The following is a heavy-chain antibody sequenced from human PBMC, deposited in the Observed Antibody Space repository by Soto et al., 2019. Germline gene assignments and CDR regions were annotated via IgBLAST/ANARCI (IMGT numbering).Heavy chain of an antibody. Sequence: GGSLRLSCAASGFTFSSYAMHWVRQAPGKGLEWVAVISYDGSNKYYADSVKGRFTISRDNSKNTLYLQMNSLRAEDTAVYYCASDPEYYYDSSGYDDYWGQGTLVTVSS. D-gene: IGHD3-22*01. J-gene: IGHJ4*02. CDR3: ASDPEYYYDSSGYDDY. CDR2: ISYDGSNK. V-gene: IGHV3-30-3*01. CDR1: GFTFSSYA.